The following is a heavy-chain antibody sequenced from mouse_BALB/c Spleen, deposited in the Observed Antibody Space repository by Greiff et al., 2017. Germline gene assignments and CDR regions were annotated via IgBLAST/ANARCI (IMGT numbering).Heavy chain of an antibody. Sequence: EVQVVESGGGLVKPGGSLKLSCAASGFTFSDYYMYWVRQTPEKRLEWVATISDGGSYTYYPDSVKGRFTISRDNAKNNLYLQMSSLKSEDTAMDYCARDQAGTNAMDYWGQGTSVTVSA. D-gene: IGHD3-2*02. J-gene: IGHJ4*01. CDR2: ISDGGSYT. CDR3: ARDQAGTNAMDY. CDR1: GFTFSDYY. V-gene: IGHV5-4*02.